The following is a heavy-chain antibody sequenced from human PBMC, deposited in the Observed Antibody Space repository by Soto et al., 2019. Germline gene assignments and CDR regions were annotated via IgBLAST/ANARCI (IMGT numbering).Heavy chain of an antibody. Sequence: SVKVSCKASGGTFGSDAITWVRQAPGQGLEWVGRIIPIFGTTNYAQNLQGRVTISADKSTLTSYMELHSLTSDDTALYYCARDRTDSGYYTNWLDLWGQGTQVTVSS. D-gene: IGHD3-22*01. V-gene: IGHV1-69*06. CDR1: GGTFGSDA. CDR2: IIPIFGTT. J-gene: IGHJ5*02. CDR3: ARDRTDSGYYTNWLDL.